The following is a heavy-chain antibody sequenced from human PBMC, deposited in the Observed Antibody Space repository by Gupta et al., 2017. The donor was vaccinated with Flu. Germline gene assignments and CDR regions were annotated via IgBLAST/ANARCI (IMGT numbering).Heavy chain of an antibody. V-gene: IGHV4-39*01. J-gene: IGHJ4*02. CDR3: AYDSSSYYSPFDY. D-gene: IGHD3-22*01. CDR2: FHYSGSA. Sequence: IRQPPGKGLEWIGNFHYSGSAYYNPSLKSRVTISVDTSKNQFSLKLSSVTAADTAVYYCAYDSSSYYSPFDYWGQGTLVTVSS.